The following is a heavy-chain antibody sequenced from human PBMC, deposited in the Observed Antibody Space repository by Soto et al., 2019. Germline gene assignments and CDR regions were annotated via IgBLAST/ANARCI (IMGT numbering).Heavy chain of an antibody. D-gene: IGHD6-6*01. CDR3: GRGGSNDAFDI. Sequence: SETLSLTCTVSGGSISSYYWSWIRQPPGKGLEWIGYIYYSGSTNYNPSLKSRVTISVDTSKNQFSLKLSSVTAADTAVYYCGRGGSNDAFDIWGQGTMVTVSS. CDR1: GGSISSYY. J-gene: IGHJ3*02. V-gene: IGHV4-59*01. CDR2: IYYSGST.